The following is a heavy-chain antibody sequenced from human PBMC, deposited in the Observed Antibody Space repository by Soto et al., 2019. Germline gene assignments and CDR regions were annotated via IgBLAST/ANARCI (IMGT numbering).Heavy chain of an antibody. Sequence: EVQLLESGGGLVQPGGSLRLSCAASGFTFSSYAMSWVRQAPGKGLEWVSAISGSGGSTYYADSVKGRFTISRDNSKNTLYLQMNSLRAEDTAVYYSRISWFSNNYGMDVWGQGTTVTVSS. J-gene: IGHJ6*02. CDR3: RISWFSNNYGMDV. V-gene: IGHV3-23*01. CDR2: ISGSGGST. CDR1: GFTFSSYA. D-gene: IGHD6-13*01.